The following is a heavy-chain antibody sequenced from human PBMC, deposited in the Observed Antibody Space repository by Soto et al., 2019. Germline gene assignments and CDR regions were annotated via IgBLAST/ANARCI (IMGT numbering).Heavy chain of an antibody. V-gene: IGHV3-53*01. CDR1: GFTVSTNY. CDR3: ARDSGLIRGSYGVDV. D-gene: IGHD3-10*01. J-gene: IGHJ6*02. CDR2: IYRSGAI. Sequence: GVLRLSCAASGFTVSTNYMTWVRQAPGKGLEWVSVIYRSGAIYYPDSVRGRFTASRDYSHNTLYLQMDSLRVEDTAVYYCARDSGLIRGSYGVDVWGPGTTVTVSS.